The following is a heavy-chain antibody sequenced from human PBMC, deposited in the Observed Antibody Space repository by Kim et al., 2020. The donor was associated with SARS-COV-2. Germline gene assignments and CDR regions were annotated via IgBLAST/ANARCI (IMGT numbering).Heavy chain of an antibody. J-gene: IGHJ4*02. CDR1: GGSISSSSYY. D-gene: IGHD1-26*01. CDR2: IYYSGST. Sequence: SETLSLTCTVSGGSISSSSYYWGWIRQPPGKGLEWIGSIYYSGSTYYNPSLKSRVTISVDTSKNQFSLKLSSVTAADTAVYYCARGGDGGNPAGSDYWGQGTLVTVSS. V-gene: IGHV4-39*01. CDR3: ARGGDGGNPAGSDY.